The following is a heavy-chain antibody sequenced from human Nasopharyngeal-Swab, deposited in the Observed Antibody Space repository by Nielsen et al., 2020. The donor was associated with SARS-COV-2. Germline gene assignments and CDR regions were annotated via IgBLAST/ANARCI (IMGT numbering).Heavy chain of an antibody. CDR2: ISYDGSNK. Sequence: GESLKISCAASGFTFSSYGMHWVRQAPGKGLEWVAVISYDGSNKYYADSVKGRFTISRDNAKNSLYLQMNSLRAEDTAVYYCARDLDYYDSNGGYWGQGTLVTVSS. J-gene: IGHJ4*02. V-gene: IGHV3-30*03. CDR1: GFTFSSYG. CDR3: ARDLDYYDSNGGY. D-gene: IGHD3-22*01.